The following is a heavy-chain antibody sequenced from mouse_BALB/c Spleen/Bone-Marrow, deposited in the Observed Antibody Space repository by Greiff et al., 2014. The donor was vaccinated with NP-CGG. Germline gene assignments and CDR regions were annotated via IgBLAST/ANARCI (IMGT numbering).Heavy chain of an antibody. Sequence: GGINPNNGGTSYNQKFKGKATLTVDKSSSTAYMEXXSLTSEDSAVYYCARRGGSSYAMDYWGQGTSVTVSS. CDR2: INPNNGGT. CDR3: ARRGGSSYAMDY. D-gene: IGHD1-1*01. J-gene: IGHJ4*01. V-gene: IGHV1-26*01.